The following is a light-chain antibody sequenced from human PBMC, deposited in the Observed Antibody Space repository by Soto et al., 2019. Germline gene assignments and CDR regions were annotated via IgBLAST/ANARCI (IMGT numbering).Light chain of an antibody. V-gene: IGKV3-20*01. Sequence: EIVLTQSPGTLSLSPGERATLSCRASQSVSSSYLAWYQQKPGQAPRLLIYGASSRATGIPDRFSGSGSGTDFTLTISRLEPEDFAVYYCQQYEGTFGQGTKVDNK. CDR2: GAS. J-gene: IGKJ1*01. CDR1: QSVSSSY. CDR3: QQYEGT.